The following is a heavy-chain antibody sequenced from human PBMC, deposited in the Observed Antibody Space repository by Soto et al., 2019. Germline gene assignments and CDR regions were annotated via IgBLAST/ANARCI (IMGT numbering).Heavy chain of an antibody. CDR3: AREGAVVVVVAATPSEYYFDY. V-gene: IGHV3-33*01. D-gene: IGHD2-15*01. J-gene: IGHJ4*02. Sequence: QVQLVESGGGVVQPGRSLRLSCAASGFTFSSYGMHWVRQAPGKGLEWVAVIWYDGSNKYYADSVKGRFTISRDNSKNTLYLQMNSLRAEDTAVYYCAREGAVVVVVAATPSEYYFDYWGQGTLVTVSS. CDR1: GFTFSSYG. CDR2: IWYDGSNK.